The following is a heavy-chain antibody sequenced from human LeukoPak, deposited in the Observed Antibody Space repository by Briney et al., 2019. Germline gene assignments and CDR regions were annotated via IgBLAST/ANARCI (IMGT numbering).Heavy chain of an antibody. D-gene: IGHD1-1*01. V-gene: IGHV4-4*09. CDR2: IYTSGST. Sequence: SETLSLTCTVSGGSISSYYWSWIRQPPGKGLEWIGYIYTSGSTNYNPSLKSRVTISVDTSKNQFSLKLSSVTAADTAVYHCARHEHNGPVDYWGQGTLVTVSS. CDR1: GGSISSYY. J-gene: IGHJ4*02. CDR3: ARHEHNGPVDY.